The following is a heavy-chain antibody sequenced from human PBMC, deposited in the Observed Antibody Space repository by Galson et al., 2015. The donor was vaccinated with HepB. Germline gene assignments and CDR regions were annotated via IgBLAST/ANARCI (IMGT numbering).Heavy chain of an antibody. Sequence: SLRLSCADSGFTFSSYGMHWVRQAPGKGLEWVAVISYDGSNKYYADSVKGRFTISRDNSKNTLYLQMNSLRAEDTAVYYCANGVTIWGQGTLVTVSS. CDR1: GFTFSSYG. V-gene: IGHV3-30*18. CDR2: ISYDGSNK. CDR3: ANGVTI. D-gene: IGHD3-3*01. J-gene: IGHJ4*02.